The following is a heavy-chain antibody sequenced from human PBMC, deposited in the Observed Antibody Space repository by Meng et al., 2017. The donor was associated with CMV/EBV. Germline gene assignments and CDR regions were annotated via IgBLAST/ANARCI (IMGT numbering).Heavy chain of an antibody. CDR1: GYTFTSYY. Sequence: ASVKVSCKASGYTFTSYYMHWVRQAPGQGLEWMGIINPSGGSTSYAQKFQGRVTMTRDTSTSTVYMELSSLRSEDTAVYYCARAGAYYYDRSGYGDAFDIWGQGTMVTVSS. V-gene: IGHV1-46*01. D-gene: IGHD3-22*01. CDR2: INPSGGST. J-gene: IGHJ3*02. CDR3: ARAGAYYYDRSGYGDAFDI.